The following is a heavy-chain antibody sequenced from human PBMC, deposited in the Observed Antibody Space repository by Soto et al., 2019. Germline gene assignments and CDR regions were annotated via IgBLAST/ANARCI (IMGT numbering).Heavy chain of an antibody. D-gene: IGHD6-19*01. V-gene: IGHV1-2*02. J-gene: IGHJ5*02. CDR2: INPVSGGT. Sequence: ASVKVSCKASGYRFSDYYLHWVRQAPGQGLEWMAWINPVSGGTNYAQKFQGRVTMTGDTSTSTVYLELTGLRHDDTAVYYCARVGRTPRFGWKHKHWSAPWVQGTFVPVSS. CDR1: GYRFSDYY. CDR3: ARVGRTPRFGWKHKHWSAP.